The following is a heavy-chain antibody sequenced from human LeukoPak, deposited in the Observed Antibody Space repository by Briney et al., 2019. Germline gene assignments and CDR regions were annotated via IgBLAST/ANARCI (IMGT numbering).Heavy chain of an antibody. D-gene: IGHD6-19*01. CDR2: IYYSGST. CDR1: GGSISSYY. Sequence: PSETLSLTCTVSGGSISSYYWSWIRQPPGKGLDWIGYIYYSGSTNYNPSLKSRVTISVDTSKNQFSLKLSSVTAADTAVYYCARFSTGGWFVYWGQGTLVTVSS. CDR3: ARFSTGGWFVY. V-gene: IGHV4-59*01. J-gene: IGHJ4*02.